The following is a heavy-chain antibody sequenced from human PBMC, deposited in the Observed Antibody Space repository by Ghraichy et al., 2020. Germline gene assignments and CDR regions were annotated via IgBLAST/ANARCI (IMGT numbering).Heavy chain of an antibody. CDR1: GYTFTSYD. D-gene: IGHD3-3*01. V-gene: IGHV1-8*01. Sequence: ASVKVSCKASGYTFTSYDINWVRQATGQGLEWMGWMNPNSGNTGYAQKFQGRVTMTRNTSISTAYMELSSLRSEDTAVYYCARGSNYDFWSGYAIYYYGMDVWGQGTTVTVSS. J-gene: IGHJ6*02. CDR3: ARGSNYDFWSGYAIYYYGMDV. CDR2: MNPNSGNT.